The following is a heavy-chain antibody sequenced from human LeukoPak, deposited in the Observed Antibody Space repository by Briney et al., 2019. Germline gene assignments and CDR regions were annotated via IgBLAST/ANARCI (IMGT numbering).Heavy chain of an antibody. Sequence: GGSLRLSCAASGFTVSSNYMSWVRQAPGKGLEWVSVIYSGGSTYYADSVEGRFTISRDNSKNTLYLQMNSLRAEDTAVYYCARSTEYYYDSSGYYDAFDIWGQGTMVTVSS. CDR2: IYSGGST. D-gene: IGHD3-22*01. J-gene: IGHJ3*02. CDR3: ARSTEYYYDSSGYYDAFDI. V-gene: IGHV3-66*01. CDR1: GFTVSSNY.